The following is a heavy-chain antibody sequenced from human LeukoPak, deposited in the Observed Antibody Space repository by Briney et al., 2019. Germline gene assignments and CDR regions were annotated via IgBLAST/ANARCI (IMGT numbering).Heavy chain of an antibody. Sequence: XXWMGXXSAYNGNTNYAQKLQGRVTMTTDTSTSKAYMELRSLRSDDTAVYYCARSDYIAVAGYFDYWGQGTLVTVSS. CDR2: XSAYNGNT. J-gene: IGHJ4*02. V-gene: IGHV1-18*01. CDR3: ARSDYIAVAGYFDY. D-gene: IGHD6-19*01.